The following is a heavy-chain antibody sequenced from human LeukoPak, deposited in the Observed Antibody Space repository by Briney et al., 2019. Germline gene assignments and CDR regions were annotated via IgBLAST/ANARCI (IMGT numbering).Heavy chain of an antibody. CDR3: ARDRFYSPHHDFEY. Sequence: GGSLRRSCAASGFTFSSYSMNWVRQAPGKWLEWVSTISSSSSYIYYADSVKGRFTISRDNAKNSLYLQMNSLRAEDTAVYYCARDRFYSPHHDFEYWGPGTLVTVSS. CDR1: GFTFSSYS. D-gene: IGHD2-15*01. CDR2: ISSSSSYI. V-gene: IGHV3-21*01. J-gene: IGHJ4*02.